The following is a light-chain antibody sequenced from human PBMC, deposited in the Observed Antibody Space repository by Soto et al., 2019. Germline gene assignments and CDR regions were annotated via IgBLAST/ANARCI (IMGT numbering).Light chain of an antibody. V-gene: IGLV2-23*02. CDR1: SSDVGSYNF. CDR3: CSYAGSSTWV. Sequence: QSVLTQPASVSGSPGQSITISCTGTSSDVGSYNFVSWYHQHPAKAPKVLIYEVSKRPSGVSNRFSGSKSGNTASLTISGLQPEDEADYYCCSYAGSSTWVFGGGTQLTVL. CDR2: EVS. J-gene: IGLJ2*01.